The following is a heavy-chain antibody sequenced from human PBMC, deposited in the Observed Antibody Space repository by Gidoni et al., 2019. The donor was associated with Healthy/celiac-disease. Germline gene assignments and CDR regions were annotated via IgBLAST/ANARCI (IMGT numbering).Heavy chain of an antibody. D-gene: IGHD4-17*01. CDR3: ACTVTPPPNRFDP. V-gene: IGHV1-2*02. Sequence: QVQLVQSGAEVKKPGATVKGSCKASGYTCTGYNMHWVRQAPGQGLEWMGWINPTSGGTNYAQKFQGRVTMTRDPSISTAYMELSRLRSADTAVYYCACTVTPPPNRFDPWGQGTLVTVSS. CDR1: GYTCTGYN. J-gene: IGHJ5*02. CDR2: INPTSGGT.